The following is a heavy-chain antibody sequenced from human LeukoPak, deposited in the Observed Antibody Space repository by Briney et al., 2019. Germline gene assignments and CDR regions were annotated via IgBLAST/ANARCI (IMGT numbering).Heavy chain of an antibody. V-gene: IGHV4-59*08. CDR2: IYSSGSA. Sequence: RPSETLSPTRPVSGVSITSNYGSWLRQPPGEGLDWLGCIYSSGSANYNPSLKSRVTISLDTSKNQFSLKLSSVTAADTAVYYCAGHHPRNTVDFWGQGTLVTVSS. CDR3: AGHHPRNTVDF. D-gene: IGHD2-8*02. J-gene: IGHJ4*02. CDR1: GVSITSNY.